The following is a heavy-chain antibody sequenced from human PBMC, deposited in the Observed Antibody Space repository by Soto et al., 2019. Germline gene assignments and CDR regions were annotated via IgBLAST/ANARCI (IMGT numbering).Heavy chain of an antibody. CDR2: ISPYSGGS. D-gene: IGHD3-10*02. J-gene: IGHJ4*02. CDR3: ARSPTTMFQPLDY. Sequence: ASVKVSCKASGYTFTDFYIHWVRQAPGQGLEWMAWISPYSGGSNYAQRFQGSVTVTRDTSISTAYMELSRLTSDDMAIYFCARSPTTMFQPLDYWGPGTLVTVSS. V-gene: IGHV1-2*02. CDR1: GYTFTDFY.